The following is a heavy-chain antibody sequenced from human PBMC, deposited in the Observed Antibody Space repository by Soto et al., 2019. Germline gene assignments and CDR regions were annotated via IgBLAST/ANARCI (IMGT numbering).Heavy chain of an antibody. CDR2: IDPSDSYT. Sequence: HGESLKISCKGSGYSFTSYWISWVRQMPGKGLEWMGRIDPSDSYTNYSPSFQGHVTISADKSISTAYLQWSSLKASDTAMYYCARTDPHYYDSSGYSYYFDYWGQGTLVTVSS. D-gene: IGHD3-22*01. J-gene: IGHJ4*02. CDR1: GYSFTSYW. CDR3: ARTDPHYYDSSGYSYYFDY. V-gene: IGHV5-10-1*01.